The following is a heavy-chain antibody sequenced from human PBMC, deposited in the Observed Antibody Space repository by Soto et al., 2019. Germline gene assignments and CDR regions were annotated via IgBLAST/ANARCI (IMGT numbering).Heavy chain of an antibody. CDR2: IYYSGST. V-gene: IGHV4-31*03. CDR1: GGSISSGGYY. CDR3: ARAAEMDYYDSSGGFDY. Sequence: QVQLQESGPGLVKPSQTLSLTCTVSGGSISSGGYYWSWIRQHPGKGLEWIGYIYYSGSTYYNPSLKSRVTISVDTSTNQFSLKLSSVTAADTAVYYCARAAEMDYYDSSGGFDYWGQGTLVTVSS. D-gene: IGHD3-22*01. J-gene: IGHJ4*02.